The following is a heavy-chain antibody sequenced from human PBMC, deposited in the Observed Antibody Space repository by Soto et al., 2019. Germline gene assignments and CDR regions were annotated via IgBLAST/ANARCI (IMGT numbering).Heavy chain of an antibody. J-gene: IGHJ4*02. CDR3: GRCSSTSCHLGADY. Sequence: GGSLRLSCAASGFTFSSYALHWVRQAPGRGLEWVALISFDGNNRYYANSVKGRFTISRDNSKNTLYLQMSSLRAEDTAVYYCGRCSSTSCHLGADYWGQGTLVTVSS. V-gene: IGHV3-30-3*01. CDR2: ISFDGNNR. D-gene: IGHD2-2*01. CDR1: GFTFSSYA.